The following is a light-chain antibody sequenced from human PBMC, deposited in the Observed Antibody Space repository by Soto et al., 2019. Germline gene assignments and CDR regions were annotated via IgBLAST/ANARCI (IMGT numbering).Light chain of an antibody. J-gene: IGKJ1*01. CDR1: QSVSSNF. V-gene: IGKV3-20*01. CDR3: QQYGSSPRT. Sequence: ILMTQSPATLSVSPGERATLSCRASQSVSSNFLAWYQQKPGQAPRLLIYGASNRATGFPDRFSGSGSGTDFTLTITSLEPEDVAVYFSQQYGSSPRTFGQGTKVDIK. CDR2: GAS.